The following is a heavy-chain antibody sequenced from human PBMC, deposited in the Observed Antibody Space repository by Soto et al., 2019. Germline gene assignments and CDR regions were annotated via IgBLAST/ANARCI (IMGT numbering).Heavy chain of an antibody. D-gene: IGHD2-15*01. J-gene: IGHJ5*02. CDR1: GGTFSSYA. CDR3: ARVGGYCSCGSRDPRGYWFDP. CDR2: IIPIFGTA. V-gene: IGHV1-69*01. Sequence: QVQLVQSGAEVKKPGSSVKVSCKASGGTFSSYAISWVRQAPGQGLEWMGGIIPIFGTANYAQKFQGRVTITADESPRPADKELSSLSSEDTAVYYSARVGGYCSCGSRDPRGYWFDPWGQGTLVTVSS.